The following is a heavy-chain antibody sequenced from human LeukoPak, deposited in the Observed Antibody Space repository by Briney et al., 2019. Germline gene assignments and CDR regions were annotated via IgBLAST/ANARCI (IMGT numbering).Heavy chain of an antibody. CDR2: IYYRGST. J-gene: IGHJ6*03. D-gene: IGHD3-10*01. CDR1: GGSLSSYH. CDR3: ARGRGHMDV. Sequence: PSETLSLTCTVSGGSLSSYHWYWIRQPPGKGLEWIGYIYYRGSTNYNPSLKSRLTISVDTSKNQFSLKLNSVTAADTAVYYCARGRGHMDVWGKGTTVTVSS. V-gene: IGHV4-59*08.